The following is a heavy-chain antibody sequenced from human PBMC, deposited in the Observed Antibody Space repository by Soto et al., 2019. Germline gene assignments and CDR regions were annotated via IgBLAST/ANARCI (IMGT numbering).Heavy chain of an antibody. J-gene: IGHJ4*02. D-gene: IGHD6-19*01. CDR2: ISYDGSNK. V-gene: IGHV3-30-3*01. CDR1: GFTFSSYA. Sequence: GGSLRLSCAASGFTFSSYAMHWVRQAPGKGLEWVAVISYDGSNKYYADSVKGRFTISRDNSKNTLYLQMNSLRAEDTAVYYCARDSIRAVAGNYFDYWGRGTLVTISS. CDR3: ARDSIRAVAGNYFDY.